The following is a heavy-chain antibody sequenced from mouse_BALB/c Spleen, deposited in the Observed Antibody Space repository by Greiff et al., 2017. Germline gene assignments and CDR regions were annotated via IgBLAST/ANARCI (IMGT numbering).Heavy chain of an antibody. CDR1: GYAFTSYN. V-gene: IGHV1S135*01. CDR3: ASYYGSSYDYFDD. CDR2: IDPYNGGT. Sequence: VQLQQSGPELVKPGASVKVSCKASGYAFTSYNMYWVKQSHGKSLEWIGYIDPYNGGTSYNQKFKGKATLTVDKSSSTAYMHLNSLTSEDSAVYYCASYYGSSYDYFDDWGQGTTLTVSS. D-gene: IGHD1-1*01. J-gene: IGHJ2*01.